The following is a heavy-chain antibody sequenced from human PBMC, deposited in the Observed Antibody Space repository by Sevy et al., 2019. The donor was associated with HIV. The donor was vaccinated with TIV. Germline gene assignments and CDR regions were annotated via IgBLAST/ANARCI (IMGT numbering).Heavy chain of an antibody. CDR3: ASQRGGYGRLYYFDS. Sequence: GGSLRLSCVASGFTYSMNWVRQAPGKGLEWVSYISDSTATIHYADSVKGRFTISRDNAKNSLYLQMNTLRAEDTAVYYCASQRGGYGRLYYFDSWGQGTLVTV. V-gene: IGHV3-48*01. CDR2: ISDSTATI. D-gene: IGHD5-12*01. J-gene: IGHJ4*02. CDR1: GFTYS.